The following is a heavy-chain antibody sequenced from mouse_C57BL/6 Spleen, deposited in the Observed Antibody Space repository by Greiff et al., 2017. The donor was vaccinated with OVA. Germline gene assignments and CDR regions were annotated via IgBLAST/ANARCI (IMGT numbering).Heavy chain of an antibody. V-gene: IGHV1-39*01. J-gene: IGHJ2*01. D-gene: IGHD3-3*01. Sequence: EVKLMESGPELVKPGASVKISCKASGYSFTDYNMHWVKQSNGKSLEWIGVINPNYGTTSYNQKFKGKATLTVDTSSSTAYMQLNSLTSEDSAVYYFARKRLSGYFDYWGQGTTRTVSS. CDR3: ARKRLSGYFDY. CDR1: GYSFTDYN. CDR2: INPNYGTT.